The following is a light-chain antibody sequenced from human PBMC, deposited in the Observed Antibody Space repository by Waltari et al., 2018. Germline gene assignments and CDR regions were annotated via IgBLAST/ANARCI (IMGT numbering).Light chain of an antibody. CDR3: QQYNNWPPLT. CDR2: GAS. CDR1: QSVSSN. Sequence: EIVMTQSPATLSVSPWVRATLSCSASQSVSSNLAWYQQKPVQAPRPLIYGASTRATGIPARFSGSGSGTEFTLTISSLQSEDFAVYYCQQYNNWPPLTFGGGTKVEIK. V-gene: IGKV3-15*01. J-gene: IGKJ4*01.